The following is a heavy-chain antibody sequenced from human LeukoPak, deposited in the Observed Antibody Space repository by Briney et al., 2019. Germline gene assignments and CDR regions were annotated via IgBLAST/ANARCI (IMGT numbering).Heavy chain of an antibody. D-gene: IGHD1-26*01. Sequence: PSETLSLTCGVSGGSISGTNWWSWVRRPPGQGLEWIGEISLTGETNYNPSLNGRVTMSLDESRNQLSLDLTSVTAADTAIYYCSRESGAFCPFGYWGQGTLVIVPP. CDR1: GGSISGTNW. J-gene: IGHJ4*02. V-gene: IGHV4-4*02. CDR2: ISLTGET. CDR3: SRESGAFCPFGY.